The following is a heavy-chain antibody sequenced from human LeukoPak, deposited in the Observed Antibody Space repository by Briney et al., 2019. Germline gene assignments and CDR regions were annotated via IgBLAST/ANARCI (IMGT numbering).Heavy chain of an antibody. J-gene: IGHJ6*04. D-gene: IGHD2-15*01. CDR1: GGSVSNSGNY. V-gene: IGHV4-61*08. CDR3: ARDRSQDRYYYSGMDV. Sequence: PSETLSLTCTVSGGSVSNSGNYWSWIRRPPGQGLEWIGYIYYSGSTNYNPSLKSRVTISVDTSKDQFYLKLTSVTAADTAVYYCARDRSQDRYYYSGMDVWGKGTTVTVAS. CDR2: IYYSGST.